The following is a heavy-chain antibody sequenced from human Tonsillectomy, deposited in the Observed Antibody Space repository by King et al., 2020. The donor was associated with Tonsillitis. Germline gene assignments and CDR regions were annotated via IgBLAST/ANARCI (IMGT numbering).Heavy chain of an antibody. CDR3: ARGEYYFDY. CDR2: IFHSGST. Sequence: QLQESGPGLVKPSETLSLSCTVSGGSISSYYWSWIRRPPGKELEWIGYIFHSGSTNCNPSLKSRVTISLDTYQNQFSLKLSSVTAAATAVYYCARGEYYFDYWGQGTRVTVSS. J-gene: IGHJ4*02. CDR1: GGSISSYY. D-gene: IGHD3-10*01. V-gene: IGHV4-59*01.